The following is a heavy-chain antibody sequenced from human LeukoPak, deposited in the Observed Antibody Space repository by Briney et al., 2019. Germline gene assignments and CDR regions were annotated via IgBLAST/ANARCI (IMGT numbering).Heavy chain of an antibody. CDR3: ARPGGCSSTSCHQADDAFDI. CDR1: GYTFTDYY. Sequence: ASVKVSCKASGYTFTDYYMHWVRQAPGQGLDWMGGIIPIFGTANYAQKFQGRVTITADESTSTAYMELSSLRSEDTAVYYCARPGGCSSTSCHQADDAFDIWGQGTMVTVSS. D-gene: IGHD2-2*01. J-gene: IGHJ3*02. CDR2: IIPIFGTA. V-gene: IGHV1-69*13.